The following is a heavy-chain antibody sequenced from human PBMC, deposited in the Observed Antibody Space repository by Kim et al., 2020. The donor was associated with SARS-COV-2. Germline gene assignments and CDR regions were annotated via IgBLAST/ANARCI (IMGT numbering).Heavy chain of an antibody. CDR2: LNADGSST. J-gene: IGHJ6*02. CDR1: GFTFSSYW. CDR3: ASRGFGSGSYYVRGGMDV. D-gene: IGHD3-10*01. V-gene: IGHV3-74*01. Sequence: GGSLRLSCAASGFTFSSYWMHWVRQAPGKGLVWVSRLNADGSSTAYADSVKGRFTISRDNAKNTLYLQMDSLRAVDTAVYYCASRGFGSGSYYVRGGMDVWGQGTTVTVSS.